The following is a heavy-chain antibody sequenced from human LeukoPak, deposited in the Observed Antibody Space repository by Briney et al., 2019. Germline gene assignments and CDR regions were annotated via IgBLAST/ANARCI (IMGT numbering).Heavy chain of an antibody. CDR2: ISAYNGNT. CDR1: GYTFTSYG. V-gene: IGHV1-18*01. D-gene: IGHD3-22*01. J-gene: IGHJ4*02. CDR3: ARDRSYYYDSSGYLDY. Sequence: ASVTVSCKASGYTFTSYGISWVRPAPGQGLEWMGWISAYNGNTNYAQKLQGRVTMTTDTSTSTAYMELRSLRSDDTAVYYCARDRSYYYDSSGYLDYWGQGTLVTVSS.